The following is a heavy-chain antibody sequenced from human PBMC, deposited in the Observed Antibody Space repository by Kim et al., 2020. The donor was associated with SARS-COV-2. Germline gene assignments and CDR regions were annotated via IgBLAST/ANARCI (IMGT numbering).Heavy chain of an antibody. CDR2: ISTSGGST. V-gene: IGHV3-23*01. D-gene: IGHD2-2*01. CDR1: GFTFSSYA. CDR3: ANPIIPAEIYGGDY. J-gene: IGHJ4*02. Sequence: GGSLRLSCVASGFTFSSYAMNWVRQAPGKGLEWVSTISTSGGSTYYADSVKGRFTISRDSSQHTLYQQMNSLIAEAPAVYYCANPIIPAEIYGGDYWGQG.